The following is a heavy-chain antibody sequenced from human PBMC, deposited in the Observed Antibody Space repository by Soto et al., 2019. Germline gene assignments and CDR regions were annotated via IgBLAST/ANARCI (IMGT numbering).Heavy chain of an antibody. CDR1: GGSLSSDA. CDR2: IIPIFGTA. J-gene: IGHJ5*02. Sequence: GAPVKGSCKGSGGSLSSDAISRVRQAPGQGLEWMGGIIPIFGTANYAQKFQGRVTITADESTSTAYMELSSLRSEDTAVYYCARDGVDTAMVSHWFDPWGEGTLVTVSS. V-gene: IGHV1-69*13. CDR3: ARDGVDTAMVSHWFDP. D-gene: IGHD5-18*01.